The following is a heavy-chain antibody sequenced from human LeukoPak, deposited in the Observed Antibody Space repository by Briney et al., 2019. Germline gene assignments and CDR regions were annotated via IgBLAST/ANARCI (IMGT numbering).Heavy chain of an antibody. D-gene: IGHD3-9*01. CDR3: ARVLRYFDWLLSGTNWFDP. V-gene: IGHV4-30-2*01. CDR2: IYHSGST. J-gene: IGHJ5*02. Sequence: SQTLSLTCAVSGGSISSGGYSWSWIRQPPGKGLEWIGYIYHSGSTYYNPSLKSRVTISVDRSKNQFSLKLSSVTAADTAVYYCARVLRYFDWLLSGTNWFDPWGQGTLVTVSS. CDR1: GGSISSGGYS.